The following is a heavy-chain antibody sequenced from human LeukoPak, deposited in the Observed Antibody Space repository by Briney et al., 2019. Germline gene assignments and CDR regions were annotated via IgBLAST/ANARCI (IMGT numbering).Heavy chain of an antibody. CDR3: ARHKLWFGELLLRSPTSPPSYYMDV. V-gene: IGHV4-61*02. Sequence: PSQTLSLTCTVSGGSISSGSYYWSWIRQPAGKGLEWIGRIYTSGSTNYNPSLKSRVTMSVDTSKNQLSLKLSSVTAADTAVYYCARHKLWFGELLLRSPTSPPSYYMDVWGKGTTVTISS. J-gene: IGHJ6*03. D-gene: IGHD3-10*01. CDR2: IYTSGST. CDR1: GGSISSGSYY.